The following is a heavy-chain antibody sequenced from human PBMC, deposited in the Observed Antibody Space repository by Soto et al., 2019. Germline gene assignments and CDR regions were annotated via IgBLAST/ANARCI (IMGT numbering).Heavy chain of an antibody. V-gene: IGHV1-18*01. CDR1: GYTFTSYG. D-gene: IGHD3-22*01. CDR2: ISAYNGNT. J-gene: IGHJ1*01. Sequence: ASVKVSCKASGYTFTSYGISWVRQAPGQGLEWMGWISAYNGNTNYAQKLQGRVTMTTDTSTSTAYMELRSLRSDDTAVYYCARDPYYDSSGYYPTPGYFQHWGQGTLVTVSS. CDR3: ARDPYYDSSGYYPTPGYFQH.